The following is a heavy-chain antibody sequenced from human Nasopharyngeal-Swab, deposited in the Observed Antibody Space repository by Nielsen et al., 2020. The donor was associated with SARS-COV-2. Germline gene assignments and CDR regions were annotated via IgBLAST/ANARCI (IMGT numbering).Heavy chain of an antibody. V-gene: IGHV3-23*01. J-gene: IGHJ3*02. Sequence: GGSLRLSCIASGFPFNIYAMAWVRRTPGRGLQWVSGISASGGSTYYTDSVKGRFAVSRDTSRNTLYLQMHSLRVEDTALYYCAKDDVVRGDAFDIWGQGTMVTVSS. CDR2: ISASGGST. CDR3: AKDDVVRGDAFDI. D-gene: IGHD3-10*01. CDR1: GFPFNIYA.